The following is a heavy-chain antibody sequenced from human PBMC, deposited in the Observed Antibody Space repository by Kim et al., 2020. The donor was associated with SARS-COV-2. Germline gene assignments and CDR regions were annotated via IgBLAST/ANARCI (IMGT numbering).Heavy chain of an antibody. Sequence: GGSLRLSCAASGFTFSSYGMHWVRQAPGKGLEWVAVISYDGSNKYYADSVKGRFTISRDNSKNTLYLQMNSLRAEDTAVYYCARVAAAAGTMDYWGQGTLVTVSS. V-gene: IGHV3-33*05. CDR1: GFTFSSYG. CDR2: ISYDGSNK. J-gene: IGHJ4*02. CDR3: ARVAAAAGTMDY. D-gene: IGHD6-13*01.